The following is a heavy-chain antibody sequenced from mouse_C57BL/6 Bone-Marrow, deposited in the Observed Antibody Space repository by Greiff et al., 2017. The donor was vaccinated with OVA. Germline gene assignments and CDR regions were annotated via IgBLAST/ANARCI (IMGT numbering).Heavy chain of an antibody. Sequence: VQLQQPGAELVKPGASVKMSCKASGYTFTSYWITWVKQRPGQGLEWIGDIYPGSGSTNYNEKFKSKATLTVDTSSSTAYMQLSSLTSEDSAVYYCARRYDGSSYWYVDVWGTGTTVTVSS. CDR1: GYTFTSYW. V-gene: IGHV1-55*01. CDR2: IYPGSGST. CDR3: ARRYDGSSYWYVDV. J-gene: IGHJ1*03. D-gene: IGHD1-1*01.